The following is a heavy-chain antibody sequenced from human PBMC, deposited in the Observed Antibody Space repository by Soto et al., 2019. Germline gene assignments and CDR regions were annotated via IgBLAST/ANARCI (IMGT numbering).Heavy chain of an antibody. V-gene: IGHV4-34*01. J-gene: IGHJ4*02. D-gene: IGHD6-13*01. Sequence: SETLSLTCAVYGGSFSGYYWSWIRQPPGKGLEWIGEINHSGSTNYNPSLKSRFTISVDTSKNQFSLKLSSVTAADTAVYYCHFIAAAGYYDYWGQGTLVTVXS. CDR2: INHSGST. CDR1: GGSFSGYY. CDR3: HFIAAAGYYDY.